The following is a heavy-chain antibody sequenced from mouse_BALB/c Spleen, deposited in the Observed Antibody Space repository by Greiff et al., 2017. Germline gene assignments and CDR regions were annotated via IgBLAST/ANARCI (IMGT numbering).Heavy chain of an antibody. CDR3: VREWRSTMTSFAY. CDR2: IWTGGGT. V-gene: IGHV2-9-2*01. J-gene: IGHJ3*01. D-gene: IGHD2-4*01. Sequence: QVQLQQSGPGLVAPSQSLSITCTVSGFSLTSYDISWIRQPPGKGLEWLGVIWTGGGTNYNSAFMSRLSISKDNSKSQVFLKMNSLQTDDTAIYYCVREWRSTMTSFAYWGQGTLVTVSA. CDR1: GFSLTSYD.